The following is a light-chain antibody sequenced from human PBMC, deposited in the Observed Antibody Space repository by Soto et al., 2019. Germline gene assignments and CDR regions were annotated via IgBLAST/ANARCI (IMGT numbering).Light chain of an antibody. V-gene: IGLV2-14*01. Sequence: QSVLTQAASVSGSPGQSIIISCTRTSSDVGGSYYVSWYQQHPGKAPKLMVYVVSNRPSGVSNSFSGFKTGNTASLSISGLQSEDEADYYCTSYTSSRTLVFATRTKLTV. CDR2: VVS. CDR3: TSYTSSRTLV. J-gene: IGLJ1*01. CDR1: SSDVGGSYY.